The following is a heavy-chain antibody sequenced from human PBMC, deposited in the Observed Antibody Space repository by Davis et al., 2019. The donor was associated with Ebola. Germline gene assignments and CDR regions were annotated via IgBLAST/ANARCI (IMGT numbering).Heavy chain of an antibody. J-gene: IGHJ4*02. CDR3: TIAAADIDY. D-gene: IGHD6-13*01. Sequence: GESLKIPCAASGFTFSGSAMHWVRQASGKGLELVGRIRSKANSYATAYAASVKGRFTISRDDSKNTAYLQMNSLKTEDTAVYYCTIAAADIDYWGQRTLVTVSS. V-gene: IGHV3-73*01. CDR1: GFTFSGSA. CDR2: IRSKANSYAT.